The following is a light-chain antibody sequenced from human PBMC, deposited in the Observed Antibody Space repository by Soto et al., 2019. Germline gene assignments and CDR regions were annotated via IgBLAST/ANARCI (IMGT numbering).Light chain of an antibody. CDR1: QSISNH. Sequence: DIQMTQSPSSLSASVEDRVIITCRASQSISNHLNWYQQKPGKAPKLLIFAASSLQSGVPSRFSGSRSGPDFTLTINSLQPEDFATYYCQQSYSSPPTFGQGT. J-gene: IGKJ1*01. CDR2: AAS. CDR3: QQSYSSPPT. V-gene: IGKV1-39*01.